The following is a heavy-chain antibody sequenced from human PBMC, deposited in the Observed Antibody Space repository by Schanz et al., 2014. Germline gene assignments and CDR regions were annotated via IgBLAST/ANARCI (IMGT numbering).Heavy chain of an antibody. CDR3: VKDLQRELLRDDHYYGMDV. CDR2: ILYDGSKT. D-gene: IGHD1-26*01. Sequence: VQLVESGGGLVQPGGSLRLSCAASGFTVSSNYMSWVRQAPGKGLEWVAVILYDGSKTYYADSVKGRFTISRDNSKNTLSLQMNSLRAEDTAVYYCVKDLQRELLRDDHYYGMDVWGQGTTVTVSS. J-gene: IGHJ6*02. V-gene: IGHV3-30*18. CDR1: GFTVSSNY.